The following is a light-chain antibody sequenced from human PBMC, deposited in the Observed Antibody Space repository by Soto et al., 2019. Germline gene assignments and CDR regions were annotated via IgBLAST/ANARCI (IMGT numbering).Light chain of an antibody. CDR3: QSYDSSLSGAYV. CDR2: SNN. CDR1: SSNIGAGYD. J-gene: IGLJ1*01. V-gene: IGLV1-40*01. Sequence: QSVLTQPPSVSGAPGQRVTISCTGSSSNIGAGYDVHWYQRLPGTAPKVLIDSNNNRPSGVPDRFSGSKSGTSASLAITGLQAEDEADYYCQSYDSSLSGAYVFGTGTKLTVL.